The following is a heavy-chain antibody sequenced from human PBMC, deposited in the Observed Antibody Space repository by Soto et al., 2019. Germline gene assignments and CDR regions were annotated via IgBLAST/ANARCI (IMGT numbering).Heavy chain of an antibody. D-gene: IGHD3-10*01. CDR3: AHRHPYYGPPNWFDP. V-gene: IGHV2-5*02. CDR1: GFSLSTSGVG. Sequence: QITLKESGPTLVKPTQTLTLTCTFSGFSLSTSGVGVGWIRQPPGKALEWLALIYWDDDKRYSPSLKSRLTITKDTSKNQVVLTLTNMDPVDTATYYCAHRHPYYGPPNWFDPWGQGTLVTVSS. J-gene: IGHJ5*02. CDR2: IYWDDDK.